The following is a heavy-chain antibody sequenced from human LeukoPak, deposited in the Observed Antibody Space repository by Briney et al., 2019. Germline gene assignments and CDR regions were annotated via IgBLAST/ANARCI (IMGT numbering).Heavy chain of an antibody. CDR1: GYSISSGYY. V-gene: IGHV4-38-2*02. Sequence: SETLSLTCTVSGYSISSGYYWGWIRQPPGKGLEWIGSIYHSGSTYYNPSLKSRVTISVDTSKNQFSLKLSSATAADTAVYYCARSTTLNYYYYCMDVWGKGTTVTVSS. J-gene: IGHJ6*03. D-gene: IGHD4-11*01. CDR2: IYHSGST. CDR3: ARSTTLNYYYYCMDV.